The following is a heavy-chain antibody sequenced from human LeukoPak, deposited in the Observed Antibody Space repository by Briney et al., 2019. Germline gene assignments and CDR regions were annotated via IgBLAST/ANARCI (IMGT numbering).Heavy chain of an antibody. D-gene: IGHD6-13*01. CDR1: GFSLSTRGVA. V-gene: IGHV2-5*01. CDR3: AYRRPGSSQMDF. J-gene: IGHJ4*02. Sequence: ESGPTLVKPTQTLTLTCTFSGFSLSTRGVAVGWIRQPPGKALEWLALIYWNDGKRYSPSLQSGLTITRDTSKNQVVLTMTNMDPVDTATYYCAYRRPGSSQMDFWGQGTLVTVSS. CDR2: IYWNDGK.